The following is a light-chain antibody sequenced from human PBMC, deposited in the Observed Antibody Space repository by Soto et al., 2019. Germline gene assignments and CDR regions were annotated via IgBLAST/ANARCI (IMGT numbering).Light chain of an antibody. J-gene: IGLJ1*01. V-gene: IGLV2-8*01. CDR1: SSDVGTYDF. Sequence: LTQPPSASGSPGQSVTISCTGASSDVGTYDFVSWYQPHPGKAPKLMIYEVTKRPSGVPDPFSGSRSGNTASLTVSGLQAEDEADYYCTSDAGSNNFDVFGTGTKVSVL. CDR2: EVT. CDR3: TSDAGSNNFDV.